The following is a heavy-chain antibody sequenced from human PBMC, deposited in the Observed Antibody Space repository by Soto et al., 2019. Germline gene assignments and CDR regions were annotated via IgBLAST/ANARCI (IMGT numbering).Heavy chain of an antibody. CDR3: ASRDPGTSVDC. D-gene: IGHD1-7*01. J-gene: IGHJ4*02. V-gene: IGHV4-4*02. CDR2: IYRTGST. CDR1: GGSFTSNNW. Sequence: SETLSLTCAFSGGSFTSNNWWTWVRQPPGQGLEWIGEIYRTGSTNYNPSLKSRVTISLDKSENQFSLKVTSLTAADTAVYYCASRDPGTSVDCWGQGTLVTVSS.